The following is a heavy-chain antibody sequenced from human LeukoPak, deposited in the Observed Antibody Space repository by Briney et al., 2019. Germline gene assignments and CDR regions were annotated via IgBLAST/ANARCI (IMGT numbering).Heavy chain of an antibody. J-gene: IGHJ4*02. V-gene: IGHV3-30*18. D-gene: IGHD3-10*01. CDR2: ISYDGSNK. Sequence: QPGRSLRLSCAASGFTFSSYGMHWVRQAPGKGLEWVAVISYDGSNKYYADSVKGRFTISRDNSKNTLYMQMNSLRAEDTAVYYCAKDTVLLWFGDPYYFDYWGQGTLVTVSS. CDR1: GFTFSSYG. CDR3: AKDTVLLWFGDPYYFDY.